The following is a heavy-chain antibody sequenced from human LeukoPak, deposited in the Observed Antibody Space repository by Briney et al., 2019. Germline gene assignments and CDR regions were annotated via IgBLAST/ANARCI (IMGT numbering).Heavy chain of an antibody. CDR1: GNTLAESA. Sequence: ASVKVSCKLSGNTLAESAMHWVRQAPGKGLEWMGGFDPEEGEKIYAQSFQGRVTLTEDTSTDTAYMELSSLRSEDTAVYYCARETYYYDSSGYLYFDYWGQGTLVTVSS. D-gene: IGHD3-22*01. J-gene: IGHJ4*02. V-gene: IGHV1-24*01. CDR2: FDPEEGEK. CDR3: ARETYYYDSSGYLYFDY.